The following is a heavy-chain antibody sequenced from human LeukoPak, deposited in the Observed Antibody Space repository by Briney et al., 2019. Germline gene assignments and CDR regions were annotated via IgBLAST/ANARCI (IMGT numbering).Heavy chain of an antibody. J-gene: IGHJ4*02. Sequence: PSETLSLTCTVSGGSITNYYWSWIRQPPGKGLEWIGSIYYSGNTNYNPSLKSRVTISVDTSKNQFSLKLTSVTAADTAVYYCTRVMVGATTDYWGQGTLVTVPS. CDR3: TRVMVGATTDY. CDR2: IYYSGNT. D-gene: IGHD1-26*01. V-gene: IGHV4-59*01. CDR1: GGSITNYY.